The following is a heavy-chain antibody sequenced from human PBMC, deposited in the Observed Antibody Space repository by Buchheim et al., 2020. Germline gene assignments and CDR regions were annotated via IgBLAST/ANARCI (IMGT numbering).Heavy chain of an antibody. CDR2: MNPNSGNT. V-gene: IGHV1-8*01. CDR1: GYTFTSYD. D-gene: IGHD2-2*01. Sequence: QVQLVQSGAEVKKPGASVKVSCKASGYTFTSYDINWVRQATGQGLEWMGWMNPNSGNTGYAQKFQGRVTMTRNTSISTAYMELSSLRSEDTAVYYCARALSLYCSSTSCYATYYFDYWGQGTL. CDR3: ARALSLYCSSTSCYATYYFDY. J-gene: IGHJ4*02.